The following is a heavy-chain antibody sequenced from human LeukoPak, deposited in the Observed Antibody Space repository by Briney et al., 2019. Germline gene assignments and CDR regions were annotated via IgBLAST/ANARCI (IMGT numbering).Heavy chain of an antibody. V-gene: IGHV3-49*03. CDR3: TRSPRVTRIDY. Sequence: GGSLRLSCTVSGFTFGDYAMSWFRQAPGKGLEWVGFIKSKAYGGTTEYAASVEGRFTISRDDSKSIVYLQMNSLKTEDTAMYYCTRSPRVTRIDYWGQGTLVTVSS. CDR1: GFTFGDYA. D-gene: IGHD2-21*02. J-gene: IGHJ4*02. CDR2: IKSKAYGGTT.